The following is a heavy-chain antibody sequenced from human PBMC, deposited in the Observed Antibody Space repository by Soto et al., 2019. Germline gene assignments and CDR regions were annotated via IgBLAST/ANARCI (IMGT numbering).Heavy chain of an antibody. Sequence: GGSLRLSCAASVFTFISYGMHWVRQAPGKGLEWVAVISYDGSNKYYADSVKGRFTISRDNSKNTLYLQMNSLRAEDTAVYYCAKDREAMATYYYGMDVWGQGTTVTVSS. D-gene: IGHD5-18*01. V-gene: IGHV3-30*18. CDR1: VFTFISYG. CDR3: AKDREAMATYYYGMDV. J-gene: IGHJ6*02. CDR2: ISYDGSNK.